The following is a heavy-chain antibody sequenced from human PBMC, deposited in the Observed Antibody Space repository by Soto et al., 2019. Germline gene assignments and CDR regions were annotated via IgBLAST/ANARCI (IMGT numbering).Heavy chain of an antibody. D-gene: IGHD3-10*01. CDR2: IIPIFETP. CDR3: ATHSATTMARGAMKHYYYVMDV. J-gene: IGHJ6*02. V-gene: IGHV1-69*06. CDR1: GGIFSSFT. Sequence: QVQLVQSGAEAGKPGSSVKVSCRASGGIFSSFTISWVRQAPGQGLEWLGGIIPIFETPTYSQKFQDRVTITADKSTNTVYMELSGLRSEDTAVYYCATHSATTMARGAMKHYYYVMDVWGQGTTVTVSS.